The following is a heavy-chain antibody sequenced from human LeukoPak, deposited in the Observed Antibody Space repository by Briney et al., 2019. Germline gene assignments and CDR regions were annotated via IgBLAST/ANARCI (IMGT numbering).Heavy chain of an antibody. D-gene: IGHD6-19*01. J-gene: IGHJ4*02. Sequence: SSETLSLTCTVSGGSISSYYWSWIRQPAGKGLEWIGRIYTSGSTNYNPSLKSRVTMSVDTSKNQFSLKLSSVTAADTAVYYCARETIAVAGPNFDYWGQGTLVTVSS. CDR2: IYTSGST. V-gene: IGHV4-4*07. CDR1: GGSISSYY. CDR3: ARETIAVAGPNFDY.